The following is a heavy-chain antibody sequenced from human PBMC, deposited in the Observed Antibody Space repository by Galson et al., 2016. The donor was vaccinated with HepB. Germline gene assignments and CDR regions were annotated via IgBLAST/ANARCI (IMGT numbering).Heavy chain of an antibody. D-gene: IGHD2-2*01. CDR2: ISGGGDST. Sequence: SLRLSCAASGFTFSSYAMRWFRQAPGKGLEWVSSISGGGDSTFYADSVKGRFSISRDNSKDTLYLQLNSLRADDTAVYNCAKGNIDYLPAAPYAWGQGTLVTVSS. J-gene: IGHJ5*02. V-gene: IGHV3-23*01. CDR3: AKGNIDYLPAAPYA. CDR1: GFTFSSYA.